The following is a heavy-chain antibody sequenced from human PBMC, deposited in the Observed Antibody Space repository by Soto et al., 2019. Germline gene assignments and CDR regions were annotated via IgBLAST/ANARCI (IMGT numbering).Heavy chain of an antibody. CDR2: ITADNGDS. D-gene: IGHD1-26*01. J-gene: IGHJ4*02. CDR3: ARDTGSGLRVEPGIFEY. V-gene: IGHV1-3*01. CDR1: GYAFTSYT. Sequence: QVQLVQSGAEVKKPGASVKVSCNPSGYAFTSYTMRWVRQAPGQVLEWMGWITADNGDSKYSQKFQGRVTITRDTSGSIAYMELSSLSSEDTAVYYCARDTGSGLRVEPGIFEYWGQGTLVTVSS.